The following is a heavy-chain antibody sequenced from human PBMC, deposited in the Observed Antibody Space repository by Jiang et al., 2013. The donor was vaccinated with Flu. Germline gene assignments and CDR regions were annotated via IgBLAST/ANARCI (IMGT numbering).Heavy chain of an antibody. J-gene: IGHJ4*02. V-gene: IGHV1-8*01. CDR1: GYTFTSYD. D-gene: IGHD6-13*01. CDR2: MNPNSGNT. Sequence: SGAEVKKPGASVKVSCKASGYTFTSYDINWVRQATGQGLEWMGWMNPNSGNTGFAQKFQGRVTMTRDTSMSTAYMELSSLRSEDTAVYYCAIRIAASTPPSDYWGQGTLVSVSS. CDR3: AIRIAASTPPSDY.